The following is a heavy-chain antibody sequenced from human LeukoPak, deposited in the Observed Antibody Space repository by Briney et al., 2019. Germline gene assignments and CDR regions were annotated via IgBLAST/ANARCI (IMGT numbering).Heavy chain of an antibody. CDR3: AGGHYGRGGYCLDY. V-gene: IGHV4-38-2*02. CDR2: IYHSGST. D-gene: IGHD3-22*01. Sequence: SETLSLTCTVSGYSISSGYYWGWIRQPPGKGLEWIGSIYHSGSTYYNPSLKSRVTISVDTSKNQFSLKLSSVTAADTAVYYCAGGHYGRGGYCLDYWGQGSLVTVSS. CDR1: GYSISSGYY. J-gene: IGHJ4*02.